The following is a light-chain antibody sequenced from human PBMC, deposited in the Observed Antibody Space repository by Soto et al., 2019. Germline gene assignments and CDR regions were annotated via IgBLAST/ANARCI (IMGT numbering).Light chain of an antibody. CDR2: GAS. V-gene: IGKV3-15*01. CDR1: QSVSIN. J-gene: IGKJ2*01. CDR3: QQQNNWPPYT. Sequence: EIVMTQSPATLSASLGERATLSCRASQSVSINLAWYQQKPGQAPRLLIYGASTRPTGIPARFSGSGSGTEFTLTISSLQSADFAVNYCQQQNNWPPYTFGQGTKLEIK.